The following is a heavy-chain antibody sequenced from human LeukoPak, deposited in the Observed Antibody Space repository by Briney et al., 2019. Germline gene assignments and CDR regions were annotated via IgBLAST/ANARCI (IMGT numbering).Heavy chain of an antibody. V-gene: IGHV1-46*01. CDR2: INPSGGST. D-gene: IGHD3-9*01. CDR1: GYTFTNYY. CDR3: ARDLLQYFDWLTMAGY. Sequence: GASVKVSCKASGYTFTNYYIHWVRQAPGQGLEWMGIINPSGGSTSYAQKFQGRVTMTRDTSTSTVYMELSSLRSDDTAVYYCARDLLQYFDWLTMAGYWGQGTLVSVSS. J-gene: IGHJ4*02.